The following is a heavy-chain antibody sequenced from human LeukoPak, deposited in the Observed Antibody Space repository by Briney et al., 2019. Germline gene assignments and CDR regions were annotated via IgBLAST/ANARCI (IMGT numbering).Heavy chain of an antibody. Sequence: GGSLRLSCAASGFPFSSYAMSWVRQAPGKGLEWVSAISGSGGSTYYADSVKGRFTISRDNSKNTLYLQMNSLRAEDTAVYYCAKDISHGTIAVAGFDYWGQGTLVTVSS. D-gene: IGHD6-19*01. V-gene: IGHV3-23*01. CDR1: GFPFSSYA. CDR3: AKDISHGTIAVAGFDY. J-gene: IGHJ4*02. CDR2: ISGSGGST.